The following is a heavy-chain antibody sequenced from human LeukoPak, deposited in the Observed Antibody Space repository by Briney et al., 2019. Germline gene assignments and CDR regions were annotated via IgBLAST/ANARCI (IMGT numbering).Heavy chain of an antibody. CDR1: GGSISITNYY. CDR3: ARVELSGSGSYPFDY. J-gene: IGHJ4*02. Sequence: SETLSLTCTVSGGSISITNYYWGWIRLPPGKGLEWIGNIYYDGSTYYNPSLKSRVTMSVDTSKNQFSLKLSSVTAADTAVYYRARVELSGSGSYPFDYWGQGTLVTVSS. V-gene: IGHV4-39*07. CDR2: IYYDGST. D-gene: IGHD3-10*01.